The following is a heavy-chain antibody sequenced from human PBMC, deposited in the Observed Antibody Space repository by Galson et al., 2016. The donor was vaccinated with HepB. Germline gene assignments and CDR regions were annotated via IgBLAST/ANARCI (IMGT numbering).Heavy chain of an antibody. CDR2: ISYDGSNK. V-gene: IGHV3-30-3*01. D-gene: IGHD3-22*01. J-gene: IGHJ4*02. Sequence: SLRLSCAAPGFTLSHYAMDWVRQAPGKGLEWVAFISYDGSNKYYADFVKGRFTVSRDNSKNTLYLQVNSLRAEDTAVYYCARDQNYYDTNEYDYWGQGTLVTVSS. CDR3: ARDQNYYDTNEYDY. CDR1: GFTLSHYA.